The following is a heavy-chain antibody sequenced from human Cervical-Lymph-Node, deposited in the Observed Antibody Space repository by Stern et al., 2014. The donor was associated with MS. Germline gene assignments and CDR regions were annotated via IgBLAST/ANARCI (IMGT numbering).Heavy chain of an antibody. CDR3: ARDPPSTNSDSQNWLDP. J-gene: IGHJ5*02. Sequence: EVQLVQSGGGLVQPGGSLRLSYAASGFSFSSYWMSWVRQTPGKGLEWVATINGDGNEKYYVDSVKGRFTISRDNAQASFFLPMNTLRAEDAAIYYCARDPPSTNSDSQNWLDPWGQGTLVTVSS. CDR1: GFSFSSYW. D-gene: IGHD1-1*01. CDR2: INGDGNEK. V-gene: IGHV3-7*01.